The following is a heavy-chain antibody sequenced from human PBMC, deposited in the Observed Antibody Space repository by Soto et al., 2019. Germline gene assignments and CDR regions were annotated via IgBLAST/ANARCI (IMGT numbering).Heavy chain of an antibody. J-gene: IGHJ4*02. CDR1: GFSFSDYA. CDR3: AKGGSSFYPRFFDN. V-gene: IGHV3-23*01. CDR2: IDDRGDTP. D-gene: IGHD3-16*02. Sequence: GGSLRLSCTASGFSFSDYAMTWVRQAPGRGLEWVAGIDDRGDTPYYGDSGRGRFTISRDNSKNILFLQMNRLRAEDTATYYCAKGGSSFYPRFFDNWGRGVLAPVSS.